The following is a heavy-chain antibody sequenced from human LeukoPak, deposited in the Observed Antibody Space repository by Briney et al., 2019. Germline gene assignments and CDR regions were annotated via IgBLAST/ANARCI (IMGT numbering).Heavy chain of an antibody. Sequence: SETLSLTCTVSSGSISSYYWSWIRQPPGKGLEWIGYIYYSGSTNYNPSLKSRVTISVDTSKNQFSLKLSSVTAADTAVYYCARVESGVRGVWGKGTTVTVSS. CDR1: SGSISSYY. CDR2: IYYSGST. CDR3: ARVESGVRGV. J-gene: IGHJ6*04. D-gene: IGHD3-10*01. V-gene: IGHV4-59*01.